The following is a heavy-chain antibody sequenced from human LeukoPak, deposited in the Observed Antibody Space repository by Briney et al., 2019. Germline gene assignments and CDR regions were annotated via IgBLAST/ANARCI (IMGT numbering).Heavy chain of an antibody. CDR1: GGSISSGGYY. V-gene: IGHV4-61*08. CDR2: IYYSGST. J-gene: IGHJ6*02. CDR3: ARDSGAVTTSYYYYYYGMDV. Sequence: PSETLSLTCTVSGGSISSGGYYWSWIRQPPGKGLEWIGYIYYSGSTNYNPSLKSRVTISVDTSKNQFSLKLSSVTAADTAVYYCARDSGAVTTSYYYYYYGMDVWGQGTTVTVSS. D-gene: IGHD4-17*01.